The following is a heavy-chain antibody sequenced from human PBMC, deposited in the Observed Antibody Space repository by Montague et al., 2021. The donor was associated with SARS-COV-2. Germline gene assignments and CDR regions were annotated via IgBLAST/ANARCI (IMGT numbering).Heavy chain of an antibody. CDR1: GFSVSTSGLC. J-gene: IGHJ2*01. CDR3: ARIPEYSSGGGPDWYFDL. Sequence: PPLVKPTQTLTLTCTFSGFSVSTSGLCVSWIRQPPGKALEWLALIDWDDDTYYSTSLKTRLAISKDTSKTPVVLTMTDMDPVDTGTYYCARIPEYSSGGGPDWYFDLWGRGTLVTVSS. V-gene: IGHV2-70*01. D-gene: IGHD6-19*01. CDR2: IDWDDDT.